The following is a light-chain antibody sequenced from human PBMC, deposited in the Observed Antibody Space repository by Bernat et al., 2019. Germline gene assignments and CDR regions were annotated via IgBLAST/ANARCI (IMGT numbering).Light chain of an antibody. Sequence: EILMTQSPATLSVSPGERATLSCRASQSVSDNLAWYQQKPGQAPRLLIYGASTRATDIPARFSGSGPGTDFTLTISSLEPEDFAVYYCQQRSNWLTFGGGTKVEIK. J-gene: IGKJ4*01. CDR1: QSVSDN. CDR3: QQRSNWLT. CDR2: GAS. V-gene: IGKV3D-11*02.